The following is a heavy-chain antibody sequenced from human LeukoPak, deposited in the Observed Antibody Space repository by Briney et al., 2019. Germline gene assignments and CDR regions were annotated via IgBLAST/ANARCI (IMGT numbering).Heavy chain of an antibody. CDR2: ISYDGSNK. CDR1: GFTFSSYA. CDR3: ARDGENDIFGGPFDY. D-gene: IGHD3-9*01. Sequence: GGSLRLSCAASGFTFSSYAMHWVRQAPGKGLEWVAVISYDGSNKYYADSVKGRFTISRDNSKNTLYLQMNSLRAEGTAVYYCARDGENDIFGGPFDYWGQGTLVTVSS. V-gene: IGHV3-30*04. J-gene: IGHJ4*02.